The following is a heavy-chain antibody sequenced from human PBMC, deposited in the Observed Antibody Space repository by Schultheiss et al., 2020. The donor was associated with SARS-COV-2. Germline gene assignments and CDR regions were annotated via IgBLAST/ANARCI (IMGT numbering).Heavy chain of an antibody. CDR3: ARDWGARANWGSNFDH. Sequence: ASVKVSCKASGYNFATYTMQWVRQAPGQRLEWMGQINAANGERKFSPKFQGRVTFTGDASASTGYMELRSLTSEETAVYYCARDWGARANWGSNFDHWGPGTLVTVSS. CDR1: GYNFATYT. D-gene: IGHD7-27*01. J-gene: IGHJ4*02. CDR2: INAANGER. V-gene: IGHV1-3*01.